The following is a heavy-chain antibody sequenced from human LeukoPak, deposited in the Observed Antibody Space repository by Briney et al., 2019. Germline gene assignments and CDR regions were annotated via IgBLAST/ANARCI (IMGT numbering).Heavy chain of an antibody. V-gene: IGHV4-38-2*01. D-gene: IGHD2-2*02. CDR2: IYHSEST. J-gene: IGHJ5*02. CDR1: GHSISSGYY. CDR3: ARGRPLSDIVVVPAAIGSDWFDP. Sequence: SETLSLTRAVSGHSISSGYYWGWVRPPPGKGLEWIGSIYHSESTFYNPSLKSRVTISVDTSKNQFSLKLSSVTAAATAVYYCARGRPLSDIVVVPAAIGSDWFDPWGQGTLVTVSS.